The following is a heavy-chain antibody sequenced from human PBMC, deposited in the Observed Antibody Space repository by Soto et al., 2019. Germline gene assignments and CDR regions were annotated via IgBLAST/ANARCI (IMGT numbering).Heavy chain of an antibody. CDR2: ISFDGSKT. CDR1: GFTFNNYG. J-gene: IGHJ4*02. V-gene: IGHV3-30*03. Sequence: QVQLVESGGGVVQPKRSLRLSCVVSGFTFNNYGMHWVRQAPGKGLEWVAVISFDGSKTYYADSVKGRFTISRDDSKSTLYLQMNRLRAEDTAVYYCARAPEDSTETLDSWGQGTLVTVSS. CDR3: ARAPEDSTETLDS.